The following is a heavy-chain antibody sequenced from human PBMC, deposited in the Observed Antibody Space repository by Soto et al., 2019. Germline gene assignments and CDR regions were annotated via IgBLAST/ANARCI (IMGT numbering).Heavy chain of an antibody. V-gene: IGHV4-31*03. CDR1: GGSISSGGYY. D-gene: IGHD4-4*01. Sequence: QVQLQESGPGLVKPSQTLSLTCTVSGGSISSGGYYWSWIRQHPGKGLEWIGYIYYSGSPYYNPSLKSRVTISVVTSKNQFSLKLSSVTAADTAVYYCASASKTTVTTYYYYYYMDVWGKGTTVTVSS. CDR2: IYYSGSP. CDR3: ASASKTTVTTYYYYYYMDV. J-gene: IGHJ6*03.